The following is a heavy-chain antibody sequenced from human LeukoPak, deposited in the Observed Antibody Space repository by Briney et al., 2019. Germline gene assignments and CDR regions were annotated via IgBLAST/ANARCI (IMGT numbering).Heavy chain of an antibody. J-gene: IGHJ4*02. Sequence: GGSLRLSCVASGFTFSNYYMHWVRQVPGKGPVWVPRIGGDGSSILYADSVKGRFTISRDNAKNSLYVQTNSLRADDSAVYYCARSSSGVYIQWGQGTLVTVSS. CDR1: GFTFSNYY. D-gene: IGHD2-15*01. V-gene: IGHV3-74*01. CDR2: IGGDGSSI. CDR3: ARSSSGVYIQ.